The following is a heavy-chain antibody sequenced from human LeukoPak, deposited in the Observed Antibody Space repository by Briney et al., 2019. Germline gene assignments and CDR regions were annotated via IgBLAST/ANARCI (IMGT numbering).Heavy chain of an antibody. J-gene: IGHJ4*02. D-gene: IGHD3-22*01. CDR3: AKDRGSGSYFDY. V-gene: IGHV3-11*01. CDR1: GFTFNDYY. Sequence: PGGSLRLSCAASGFTFNDYYMTWIRQAPGKGLEWPSSITSSGDTIYYADSVKGRFTISRDNAKNSLFLQMNSPRAEDTAVYYCAKDRGSGSYFDYWGQGTLVTVSS. CDR2: ITSSGDTI.